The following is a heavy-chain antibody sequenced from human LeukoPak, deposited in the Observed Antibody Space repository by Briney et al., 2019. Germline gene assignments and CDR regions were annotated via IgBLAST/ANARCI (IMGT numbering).Heavy chain of an antibody. CDR2: ISYDGSNK. D-gene: IGHD3-3*01. V-gene: IGHV3-30-3*01. Sequence: GGSLRLSCAASGFTFSSYAMHWVRQAPGKGLEWVAVISYDGSNKYYADSVKGRFTISRDNSKNTLYLQMNSLRAEDTAVYYCTRDPRYYDFWSGYRPYYFDYWGQGTLVTVSS. CDR3: TRDPRYYDFWSGYRPYYFDY. J-gene: IGHJ4*02. CDR1: GFTFSSYA.